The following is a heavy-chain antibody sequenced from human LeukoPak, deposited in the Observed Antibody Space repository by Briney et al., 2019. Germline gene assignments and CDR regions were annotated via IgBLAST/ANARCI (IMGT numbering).Heavy chain of an antibody. D-gene: IGHD3-10*01. J-gene: IGHJ5*02. Sequence: SQTLSLTCTVSGGSISSGGYYWSWIRQHPGKGLEWIGYIYYSGSTYYNPSLKSRVTISVDTSKNQFSLKLSSVTAADTAVYYCARAPPITMVRGVPSWFDPWGQGTLVTVSS. CDR1: GGSISSGGYY. V-gene: IGHV4-31*03. CDR2: IYYSGST. CDR3: ARAPPITMVRGVPSWFDP.